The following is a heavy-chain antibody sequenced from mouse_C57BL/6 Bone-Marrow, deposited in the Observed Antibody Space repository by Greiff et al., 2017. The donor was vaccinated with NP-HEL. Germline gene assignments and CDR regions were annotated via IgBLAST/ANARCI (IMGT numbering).Heavy chain of an antibody. CDR2: IDPANGNT. Sequence: VQLQQSVAELVRPGASVKLSCTASGFNIKNTYMHWVKQRPEQGLEWIGRIDPANGNTKYAPKFQGKATITADTSSHTAYLQLSSLTSEDTAVYYCAVITTVEDYAMDYWGQGTSVTVSS. J-gene: IGHJ4*01. CDR3: AVITTVEDYAMDY. D-gene: IGHD1-1*01. V-gene: IGHV14-3*01. CDR1: GFNIKNTY.